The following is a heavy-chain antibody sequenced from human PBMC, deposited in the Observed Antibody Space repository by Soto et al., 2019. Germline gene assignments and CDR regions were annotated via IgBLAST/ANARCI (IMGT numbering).Heavy chain of an antibody. Sequence: QITLKESGPTLVKPTQTLTLTCTLSGVSLNSTTVSVAWIRQPPGKDLEWLALIHGDSDKRYSPSLRSRVSVTKDTSKNQVLLSMTNMDPVDTGTYFCAHRLTFSGTGAWFDPWGQGTLVIVSS. J-gene: IGHJ5*02. D-gene: IGHD1-26*01. CDR3: AHRLTFSGTGAWFDP. CDR1: GVSLNSTTVS. V-gene: IGHV2-5*02. CDR2: IHGDSDK.